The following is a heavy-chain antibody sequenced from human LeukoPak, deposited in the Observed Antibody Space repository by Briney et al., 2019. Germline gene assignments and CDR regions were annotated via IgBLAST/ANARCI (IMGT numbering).Heavy chain of an antibody. V-gene: IGHV1-69*13. J-gene: IGHJ4*02. D-gene: IGHD3-16*02. CDR2: IIPIFGTA. CDR3: ATDRPFGGVIVYFDY. CDR1: GGTFSSYA. Sequence: SVKVSCKASGGTFSSYAISWVRQAPGQGLEWIGGIIPIFGTANYAQKFQGRVTITADESTSTAYMELSSLRSEDTAVYYCATDRPFGGVIVYFDYWGQGTLVTVSS.